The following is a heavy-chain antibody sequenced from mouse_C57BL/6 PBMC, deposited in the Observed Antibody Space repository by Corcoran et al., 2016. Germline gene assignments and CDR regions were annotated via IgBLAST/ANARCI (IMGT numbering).Heavy chain of an antibody. Sequence: EVQLQQSGPELVKPGASVKISCKASGYTFTDYYMNWVKKSHGKSLEWIGDINPNNGGTSYNQKFKGKATLTVDKSSRTAYMDLRSLTSEDSAVYYCAKSWEAWFAYWGQGTLVTVSA. V-gene: IGHV1-26*01. CDR3: AKSWEAWFAY. D-gene: IGHD4-1*01. CDR2: INPNNGGT. J-gene: IGHJ3*01. CDR1: GYTFTDYY.